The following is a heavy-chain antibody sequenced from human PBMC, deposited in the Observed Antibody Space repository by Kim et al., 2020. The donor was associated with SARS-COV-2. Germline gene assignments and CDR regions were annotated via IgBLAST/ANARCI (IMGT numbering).Heavy chain of an antibody. CDR2: KTAGGTT. D-gene: IGHD6-25*01. Sequence: KTAGGTTDYAAPVKGRFTISRDDSKNTLYLQMNSLNIEDTAVYYCTTGGGRWGQGTLVTVSS. V-gene: IGHV3-15*01. CDR3: TTGGGR. J-gene: IGHJ4*02.